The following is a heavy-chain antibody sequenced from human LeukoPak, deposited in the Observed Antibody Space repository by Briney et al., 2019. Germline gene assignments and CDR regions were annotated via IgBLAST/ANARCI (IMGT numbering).Heavy chain of an antibody. CDR3: AKSPSYSSGWYVGVPQGFDY. J-gene: IGHJ4*02. D-gene: IGHD6-19*01. Sequence: PGGSLRLSCAASGFIVSSNYMNWVRQAPGKGLEWVSAIGGSGGSTYYADSVKGRFTISRDNSKNTLYLQMNSLRAEDTAVYYCAKSPSYSSGWYVGVPQGFDYWGQGTLVTVSS. V-gene: IGHV3-23*01. CDR2: IGGSGGST. CDR1: GFIVSSNY.